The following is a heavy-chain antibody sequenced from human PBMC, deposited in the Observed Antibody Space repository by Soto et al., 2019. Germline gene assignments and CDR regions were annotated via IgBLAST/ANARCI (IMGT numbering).Heavy chain of an antibody. CDR1: GFTFSTYG. V-gene: IGHV3-30*03. D-gene: IGHD3-3*01. Sequence: QVQLVESGGGVVQPGRSLRLSCSVSGFTFSTYGMHWVRQAPGKGLAWVAFISYDGSKQYYEDSVRGRFTIPRANSNNTLYLQMNNMTREDTAVYFCARRRFLDSPLDFWGQGTLVTVSS. CDR3: ARRRFLDSPLDF. J-gene: IGHJ4*02. CDR2: ISYDGSKQ.